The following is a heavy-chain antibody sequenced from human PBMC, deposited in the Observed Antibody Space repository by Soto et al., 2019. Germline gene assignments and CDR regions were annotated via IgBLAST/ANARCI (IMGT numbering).Heavy chain of an antibody. CDR3: AREVQVHTPAFVY. CDR2: ISPMFGAA. D-gene: IGHD3-10*01. J-gene: IGHJ4*02. V-gene: IGHV1-69*19. Sequence: QVQLVQSGAEMKKPGSSVKVSCQSSGGTFNTYAMNWVRQAPGQGPEWMGHISPMFGAANYAPKFQGRVTITADESTGTSYMQLSSLTSEDTALYFCAREVQVHTPAFVYWGQGTLVTVSS. CDR1: GGTFNTYA.